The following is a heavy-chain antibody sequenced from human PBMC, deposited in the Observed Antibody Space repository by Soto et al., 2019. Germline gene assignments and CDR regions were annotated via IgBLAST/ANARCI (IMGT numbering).Heavy chain of an antibody. D-gene: IGHD3-9*01. CDR3: ASNYDILTGYPDYYYYGMDV. J-gene: IGHJ6*02. CDR2: IDPSDSYT. Sequence: GESLKISCKGSGYSFTSYWISWVRQMPGKGLEWMGRIDPSDSYTNYSPSFQGHVTIPADKSISTAYLQWSSLKASDTAMYYCASNYDILTGYPDYYYYGMDVWGQGTTVTVSS. V-gene: IGHV5-10-1*01. CDR1: GYSFTSYW.